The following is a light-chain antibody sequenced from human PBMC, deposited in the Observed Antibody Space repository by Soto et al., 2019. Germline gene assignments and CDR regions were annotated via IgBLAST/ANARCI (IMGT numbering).Light chain of an antibody. CDR2: AAS. CDR3: QQFNNYPGT. V-gene: IGKV1D-13*01. Sequence: AILLTQSPSSLSASVGGRVTITCRASQGIDSSFAWYQQKPGKAPKLLIYAASSLQSGVPSRFSGSGSGTDFTLTISYLQSEDFATYYCQQFNNYPGTFGQGTKVDIK. CDR1: QGIDSS. J-gene: IGKJ1*01.